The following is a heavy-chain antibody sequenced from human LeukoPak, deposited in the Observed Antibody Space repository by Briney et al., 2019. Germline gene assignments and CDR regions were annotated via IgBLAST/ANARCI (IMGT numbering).Heavy chain of an antibody. J-gene: IGHJ4*02. CDR1: GFSFTNAW. CDR2: IKRKIDGETT. CDR3: STVDY. V-gene: IGHV3-15*01. Sequence: GGSLRLSCAASGFSFTNAWMTWVRQAPGKGLEWVGHIKRKIDGETTEYAAPVKGRFTISSDDSQNMVSLQMNSLKTEDTGVYYCSTVDYWGQGTQVTVSS. D-gene: IGHD2-2*03.